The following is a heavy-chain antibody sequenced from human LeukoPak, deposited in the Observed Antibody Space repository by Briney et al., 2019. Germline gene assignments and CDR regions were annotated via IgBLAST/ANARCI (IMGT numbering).Heavy chain of an antibody. CDR1: GGTFSSYA. CDR3: AREKVRQSGMDV. V-gene: IGHV1-3*01. D-gene: IGHD2-2*01. Sequence: ASVKVSCKASGGTFSSYAISWVRQAPGQGLEWMGWINAGNGNTKYSQKFQGRVTITRDTSASTAYMELSSLRSEDTAVYYCAREKVRQSGMDVWGQGTTVTVSS. J-gene: IGHJ6*02. CDR2: INAGNGNT.